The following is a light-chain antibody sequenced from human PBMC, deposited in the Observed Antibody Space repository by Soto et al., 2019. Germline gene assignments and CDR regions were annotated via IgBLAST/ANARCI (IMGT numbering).Light chain of an antibody. J-gene: IGKJ2*01. CDR2: CAS. Sequence: EIVLTQSPGTLSLSPGKRATLSCRASQSVSSSYLAWYQQKPGQAPRLPIYCASSRATGIPDRFSGSGSGTDFTLTISRLEPEDFEVYYWQQYGSSPNTFGQGTKLEIK. V-gene: IGKV3-20*01. CDR1: QSVSSSY. CDR3: QQYGSSPNT.